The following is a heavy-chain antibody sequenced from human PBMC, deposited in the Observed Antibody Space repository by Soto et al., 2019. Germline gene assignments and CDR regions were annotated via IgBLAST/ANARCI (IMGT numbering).Heavy chain of an antibody. V-gene: IGHV3-30*03. J-gene: IGHJ4*02. CDR3: ATLGANDQRHIDY. D-gene: IGHD1-26*01. CDR1: GFTFGHYG. Sequence: GGSLRLSCAASGFTFGHYGMHWVRQTPGKGLEWVSLISYDGSNEYYADSVKGRFTISRDNSKNTLYLQLSSLRVEDTAVYFCATLGANDQRHIDYWGRGTLVTVSS. CDR2: ISYDGSNE.